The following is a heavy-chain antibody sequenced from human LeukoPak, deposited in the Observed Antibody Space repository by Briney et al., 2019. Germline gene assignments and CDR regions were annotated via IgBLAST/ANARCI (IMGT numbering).Heavy chain of an antibody. V-gene: IGHV3-23*01. D-gene: IGHD3-10*01. CDR1: AFTFSSYA. CDR3: AKDIRDGSGTYGYFDY. Sequence: GGSLRLSCATSAFTFSSYAMSWVRQAPGKGLEWVSGISGSGGGTYYADAAKGRFTISRDNSKNTLYLQINSLRVEDTAIYYCAKDIRDGSGTYGYFDYWGQGTLVTVSS. J-gene: IGHJ4*02. CDR2: ISGSGGGT.